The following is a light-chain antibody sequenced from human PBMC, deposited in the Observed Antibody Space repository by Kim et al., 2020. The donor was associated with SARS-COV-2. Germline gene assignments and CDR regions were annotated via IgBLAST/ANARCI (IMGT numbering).Light chain of an antibody. V-gene: IGKV3-20*01. CDR2: SAS. J-gene: IGKJ5*01. Sequence: PGERATLSCRASQSVSSSYLAWYQQKTGQAPRLLIYSASSRGTGIPDRFSGRGSGTDFTLTISRLEPEDVAVYYCQQYGGSPLITFGQGTRLEIK. CDR3: QQYGGSPLIT. CDR1: QSVSSSY.